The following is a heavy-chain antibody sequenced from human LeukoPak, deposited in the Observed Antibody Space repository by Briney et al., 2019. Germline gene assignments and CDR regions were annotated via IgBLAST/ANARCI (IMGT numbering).Heavy chain of an antibody. V-gene: IGHV3-7*01. D-gene: IGHD2-15*01. J-gene: IGHJ4*02. CDR1: GFSFSTYW. CDR3: ARDRYCSGGTCYSIGYFDY. Sequence: GGSLRLSCAASGFSFSTYWMSWVRQAPGKGLEWVANIKQDGSEKYYVDSVKGRFTISRDNAKNLLYLQMNSLRAEDTAVYYCARDRYCSGGTCYSIGYFDYWGQGTLVTVSS. CDR2: IKQDGSEK.